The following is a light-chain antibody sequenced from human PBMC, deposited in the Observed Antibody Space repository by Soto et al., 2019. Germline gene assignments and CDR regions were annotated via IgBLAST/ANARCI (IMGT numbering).Light chain of an antibody. V-gene: IGKV3-15*01. J-gene: IGKJ1*01. Sequence: EIVMTQSPATLSVSPGERATLACRASQSVSSNLAWYQQKPGQAPSLLIYGASTMATGIPARFSGSGSGTEFTLTISSLQSEDFAVYYCQQYNNWPPKTFGQGTKVESK. CDR2: GAS. CDR3: QQYNNWPPKT. CDR1: QSVSSN.